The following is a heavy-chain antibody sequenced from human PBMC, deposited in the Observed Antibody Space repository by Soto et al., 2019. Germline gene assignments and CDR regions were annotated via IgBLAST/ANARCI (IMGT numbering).Heavy chain of an antibody. CDR1: YSSISSINYY. Sequence: PSETLSLTCTVSYSSISSINYYWAWIRQPPGKGLEWIGSIYYIGSIYYNPSLTSRVTISVDASKNQFSLTLSSVTAADTAVYYCARHKFTQLVLRGYYFDYWGQGALVTVS. J-gene: IGHJ4*02. CDR2: IYYIGSI. D-gene: IGHD6-13*01. CDR3: ARHKFTQLVLRGYYFDY. V-gene: IGHV4-39*01.